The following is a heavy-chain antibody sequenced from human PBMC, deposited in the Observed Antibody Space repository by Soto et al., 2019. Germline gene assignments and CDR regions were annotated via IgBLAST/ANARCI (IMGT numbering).Heavy chain of an antibody. CDR1: GVSFSSSG. J-gene: IGHJ5*02. V-gene: IGHV1-69*05. CDR3: ARMETFGSLNWFDP. CDR2: IIPIFVTS. D-gene: IGHD3-16*01. Sequence: GASVKVSCKASGVSFSSSGISWVRQAPGQWLEWVGGIIPIFVTSHYAQKFQVRVTMTRDISIATAYMELSSLRSDDTAIYYCARMETFGSLNWFDPWGQGTLVTVSS.